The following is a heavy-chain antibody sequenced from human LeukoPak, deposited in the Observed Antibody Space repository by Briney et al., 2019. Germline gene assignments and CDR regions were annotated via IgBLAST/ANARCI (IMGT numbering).Heavy chain of an antibody. CDR3: DYGGKFAY. J-gene: IGHJ4*02. CDR2: ISYDGRNI. V-gene: IGHV3-30*03. Sequence: GGSLRLSCAASGFTFNNYGMHWVRQAPGKGLEWVAVISYDGRNIHYPDSVKGRFTISRDISTDTLYLQMNSLRAEDTAVYYCDYGGKFAYWGQGTLVTVSS. D-gene: IGHD4-23*01. CDR1: GFTFNNYG.